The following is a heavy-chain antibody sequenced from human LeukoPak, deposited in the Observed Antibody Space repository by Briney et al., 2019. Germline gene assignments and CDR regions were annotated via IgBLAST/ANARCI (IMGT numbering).Heavy chain of an antibody. CDR3: AKSPGSGWYDWYFDL. J-gene: IGHJ2*01. Sequence: GGSLRLSCAASTFTFSSYGMNWARQAPGKGLEWISYISSSSSTIYYADSVKGRFTISRDNAKKSLYLQMNSLRAEDTAVYYCAKSPGSGWYDWYFDLWGRGTLVTVSS. CDR2: ISSSSSTI. V-gene: IGHV3-48*04. D-gene: IGHD6-19*01. CDR1: TFTFSSYG.